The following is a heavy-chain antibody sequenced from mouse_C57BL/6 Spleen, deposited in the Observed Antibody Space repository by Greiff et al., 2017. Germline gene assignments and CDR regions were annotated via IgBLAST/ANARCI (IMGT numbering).Heavy chain of an antibody. Sequence: EVKLEESGGGLVKPGGSLKLSCAASGFTFSDYGMHWVRQAPEKGLEWVAYISSGSSTIYYADTVKGRFTISRDNAKNTLFLQMTSLRSEDTAMYYCAEDYDYTWFAYWGQGTLVTVSA. CDR2: ISSGSSTI. V-gene: IGHV5-17*01. CDR1: GFTFSDYG. J-gene: IGHJ3*01. CDR3: AEDYDYTWFAY. D-gene: IGHD2-4*01.